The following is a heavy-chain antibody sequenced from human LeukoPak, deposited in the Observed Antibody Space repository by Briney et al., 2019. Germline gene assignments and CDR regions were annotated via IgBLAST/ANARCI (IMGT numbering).Heavy chain of an antibody. D-gene: IGHD3-22*01. J-gene: IGHJ4*02. Sequence: ASVKVSCKASGYIFTGYYIHWVRQAPGQGLEWMGWINPHSGGTNYAQKFQGRVTMTRDTSISTAYMELSRLRSDDTAVYYCARDRDYYDSIGYYYEGGSLDYWGQGTLATVSS. CDR1: GYIFTGYY. V-gene: IGHV1-2*02. CDR2: INPHSGGT. CDR3: ARDRDYYDSIGYYYEGGSLDY.